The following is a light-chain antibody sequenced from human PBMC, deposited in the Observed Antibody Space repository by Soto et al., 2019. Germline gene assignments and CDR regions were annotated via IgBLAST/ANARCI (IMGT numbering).Light chain of an antibody. J-gene: IGKJ2*01. CDR1: QSVSSN. V-gene: IGKV3-15*01. CDR3: QQYNNWPPKQYT. CDR2: GAS. Sequence: EIVMTQSPATLSVSPGERATLSCRASQSVSSNLAWYQHKPCQAPRLLIYGASTRATGIPARFSASGSRTEFYLTISSLQSADFAVNYCQQYNNWPPKQYTFGQGTKLEIK.